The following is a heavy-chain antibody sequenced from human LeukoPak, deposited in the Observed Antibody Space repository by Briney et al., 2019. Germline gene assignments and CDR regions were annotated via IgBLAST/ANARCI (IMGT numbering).Heavy chain of an antibody. Sequence: ASVKVSCKASGYTFTGYYMHWVRQAPGQGLEWMGWINPDGDVTKSAQKFQGRVTMTTDKSINTVFMELSGLTSDDTALYYCARGPNHYYYMDVWGKGTTVTVSS. J-gene: IGHJ6*03. CDR2: INPDGDVT. CDR3: ARGPNHYYYMDV. V-gene: IGHV1-2*02. CDR1: GYTFTGYY. D-gene: IGHD2-8*01.